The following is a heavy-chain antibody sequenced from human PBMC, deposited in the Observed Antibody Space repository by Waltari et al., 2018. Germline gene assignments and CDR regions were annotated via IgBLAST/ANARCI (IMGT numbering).Heavy chain of an antibody. CDR2: IIPICGTA. CDR3: AREERDSSRGGGMDV. V-gene: IGHV1-69*05. J-gene: IGHJ6*02. CDR1: GGTFSSYA. Sequence: QVQLVQSGAVVKKPGSSVKVSCKASGGTFSSYAISWVRQAPGQGLEWMGGIIPICGTANDAQKLQGRATTTTDEYTRTAYMERSSLRSEETAVYYCAREERDSSRGGGMDVWGQGTTVIVSS. D-gene: IGHD6-13*01.